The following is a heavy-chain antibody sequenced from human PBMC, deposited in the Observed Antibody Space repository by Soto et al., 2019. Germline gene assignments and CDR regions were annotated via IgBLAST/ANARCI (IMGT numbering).Heavy chain of an antibody. CDR2: INNSGST. D-gene: IGHD6-6*01. Sequence: PSETLSLTCAVYGGSFSGYYWSWIRQPPGKGLEWIGEINNSGSTNYNPSLKSRVTISVDTSKNQFSLKLSSVTAADTAVYYCASLAARLYYYYYGMDVWGQGTTVTVSS. CDR3: ASLAARLYYYYYGMDV. J-gene: IGHJ6*02. CDR1: GGSFSGYY. V-gene: IGHV4-34*01.